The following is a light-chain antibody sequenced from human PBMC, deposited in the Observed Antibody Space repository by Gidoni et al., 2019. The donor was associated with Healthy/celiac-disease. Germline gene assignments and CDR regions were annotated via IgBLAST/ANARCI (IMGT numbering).Light chain of an antibody. CDR1: QSVRSN. CDR3: QQYNNWRWT. V-gene: IGKV3-15*01. CDR2: GAS. J-gene: IGKJ1*01. Sequence: EKVMTKSPATLSVSPGERATLSCRARQSVRSNLAWYQQKPGQAPRLLIYGASTRATGIPARFSGSGSGTDFTLTISSLQSEDFAVYYCQQYNNWRWTFXQXTKVDIK.